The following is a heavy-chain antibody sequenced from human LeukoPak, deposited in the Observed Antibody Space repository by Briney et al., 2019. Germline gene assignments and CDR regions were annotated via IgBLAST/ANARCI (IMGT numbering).Heavy chain of an antibody. CDR3: ARAPGESGYDWGDYYYYMDV. D-gene: IGHD5-12*01. Sequence: GGSLRLSCAASGFTFSSYSMNWVRQAPGKGLEWVSYISSSSSTIYYADSVKGRFTISRDNAKNSLYLQMNSLRAEDTAVYYCARAPGESGYDWGDYYYYMDVWGKGTTVTVSS. CDR2: ISSSSSTI. CDR1: GFTFSSYS. J-gene: IGHJ6*03. V-gene: IGHV3-48*01.